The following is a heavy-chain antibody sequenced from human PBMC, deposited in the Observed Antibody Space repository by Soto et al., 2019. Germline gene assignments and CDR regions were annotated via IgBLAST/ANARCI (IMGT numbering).Heavy chain of an antibody. Sequence: QVQLVQSGATQEKSGASVKVSCEAFGYSFDSYAYSWVRQAPGQGLEWMGRIGSGDTNYAQKLQGRVTMTTDTSTNTAYMELRSLRSDDTALYYCARENDPYGFDLWGQGTMVTVSS. J-gene: IGHJ3*01. CDR1: GYSFDSYA. CDR3: ARENDPYGFDL. CDR2: IGSGDT. V-gene: IGHV1-18*01.